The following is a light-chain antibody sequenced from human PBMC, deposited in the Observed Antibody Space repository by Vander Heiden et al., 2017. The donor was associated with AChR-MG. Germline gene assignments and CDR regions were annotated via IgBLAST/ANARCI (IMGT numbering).Light chain of an antibody. CDR1: QSISSTY. Sequence: EIVLTQSPGTLSLSPGERATLSCRTSQSISSTYLAWHQQRRGQAPRLLIYGASSRATGIPDRFNGSGSGTDFTLTISRLEPEDFAVYYCQLFASSPPAYIFGQGTKLEIK. CDR2: GAS. CDR3: QLFASSPPAYI. J-gene: IGKJ2*01. V-gene: IGKV3-20*01.